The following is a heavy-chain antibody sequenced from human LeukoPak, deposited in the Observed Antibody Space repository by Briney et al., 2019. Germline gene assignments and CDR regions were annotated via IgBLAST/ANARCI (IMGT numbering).Heavy chain of an antibody. CDR3: ARGYDSSAYYPFNY. CDR1: GGSLSTHH. Sequence: SQTLSLTCVVSGGSLSTHHWSWIRQSPGRGLEWIGYISDSGSTNYNPSLKSRVTISVDTSKNQFSLMLSSVTAADTAVYYCARGYDSSAYYPFNYWGQGTLVTVSS. V-gene: IGHV4-59*11. D-gene: IGHD3-22*01. CDR2: ISDSGST. J-gene: IGHJ4*02.